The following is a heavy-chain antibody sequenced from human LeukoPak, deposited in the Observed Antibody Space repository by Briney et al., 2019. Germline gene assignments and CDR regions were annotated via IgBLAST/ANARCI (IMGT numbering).Heavy chain of an antibody. CDR1: GYTFTSYG. J-gene: IGHJ2*01. CDR2: ISAYNGNT. V-gene: IGHV1-18*01. Sequence: ASVKVSCKASGYTFTSYGISWVRQAPGQGLEWMGWISAYNGNTNYAQKLQGRVTMTTDTSTSTAYLELRSLRSDDTAMYYCSREGEGEDGTGHHNWYFDLWGRGTLVTVSS. CDR3: SREGEGEDGTGHHNWYFDL. D-gene: IGHD2-8*02.